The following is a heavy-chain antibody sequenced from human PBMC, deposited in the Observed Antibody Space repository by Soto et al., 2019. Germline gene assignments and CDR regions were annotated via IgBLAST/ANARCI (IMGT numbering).Heavy chain of an antibody. Sequence: QVQLVQSGAEVKKPGSSVKVSCKASGGTFSSYTISWVRQAPGQGLEWMGRIIPILGIANYAQKFQGRVTITADQSTSTAYMELSSRRSEDTAVYYCATEYYYDSSGYYKAGFDYWGQGTLVTVSS. CDR1: GGTFSSYT. V-gene: IGHV1-69*02. CDR3: ATEYYYDSSGYYKAGFDY. J-gene: IGHJ4*02. D-gene: IGHD3-22*01. CDR2: IIPILGIA.